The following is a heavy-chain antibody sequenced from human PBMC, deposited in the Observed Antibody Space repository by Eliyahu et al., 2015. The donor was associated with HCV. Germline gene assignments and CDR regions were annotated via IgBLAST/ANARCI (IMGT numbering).Heavy chain of an antibody. J-gene: IGHJ5*02. CDR3: ARNEWFDP. CDR1: GGSISGYY. Sequence: QVQLQQWGAGLLKPSETLSLTXAIYGGSISGYYWSWIRQPPGKGLEWIGEINHSGSTNSNPSLKSRVTISVDTSKNQFSLKLSSVTAADTAVYYCARNEWFDPWGQGTLVTVSS. V-gene: IGHV4-34*01. CDR2: INHSGST.